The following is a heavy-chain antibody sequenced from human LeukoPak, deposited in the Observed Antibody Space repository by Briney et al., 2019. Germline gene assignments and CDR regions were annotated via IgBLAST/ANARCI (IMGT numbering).Heavy chain of an antibody. CDR2: ISYDGSNK. CDR3: ARNRYYYDSSGPFDY. D-gene: IGHD3-22*01. J-gene: IGHJ4*02. V-gene: IGHV3-30-3*01. CDR1: GFTFSSYA. Sequence: GGSLRLSCAASGFTFSSYAMPWVRQAPGKGLEWVAVISYDGSNKYYADSVKGRFTISRDNSKNTLYLQMNSLRAEDTAVYYCARNRYYYDSSGPFDYWGQGTLVTVSS.